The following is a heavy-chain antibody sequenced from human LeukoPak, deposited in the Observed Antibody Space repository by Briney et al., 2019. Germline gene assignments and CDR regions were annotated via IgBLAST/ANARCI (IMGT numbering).Heavy chain of an antibody. CDR3: ARGGSGWPFDY. J-gene: IGHJ4*02. Sequence: GGSLRLSCAASGFTFSSYAMSWVRQAPGKGLEWVSVIYSGGGTYYADSVKGRFTISRDNSKNTLYLQMNSLRAEDTAVYYCARGGSGWPFDYWGQGTLVTVSS. D-gene: IGHD6-19*01. CDR1: GFTFSSYA. CDR2: IYSGGGT. V-gene: IGHV3-66*01.